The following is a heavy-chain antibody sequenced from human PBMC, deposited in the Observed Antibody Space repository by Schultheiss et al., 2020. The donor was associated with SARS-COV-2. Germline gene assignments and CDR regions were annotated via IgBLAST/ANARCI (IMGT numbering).Heavy chain of an antibody. CDR1: GFTFSSYA. V-gene: IGHV3-64*04. Sequence: GGSLRLSCAASGFTFSSYAMSWVRQAPGKGLEYVSAISSNGGSTYYADSVKGRFTISRDNSKNTLYLQMNSLRAEDTAVYYCAREGIAAQNWFDPWGQGTLVTVSS. D-gene: IGHD6-13*01. CDR2: ISSNGGST. CDR3: AREGIAAQNWFDP. J-gene: IGHJ5*02.